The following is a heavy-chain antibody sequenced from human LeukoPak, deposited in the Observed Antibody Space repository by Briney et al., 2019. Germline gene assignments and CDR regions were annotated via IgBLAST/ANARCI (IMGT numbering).Heavy chain of an antibody. V-gene: IGHV5-10-1*01. D-gene: IGHD2-15*01. Sequence: PGESLRISCKGSGYSFTRYWISWVRQMPGKGLEWMGKIDPSDSYTNYSPSFQGHVTISADKSISTAYLQWSSLKASDTGMYYCACYSGVLNWFDPWGQGTLVTVSS. CDR1: GYSFTRYW. J-gene: IGHJ5*02. CDR3: ACYSGVLNWFDP. CDR2: IDPSDSYT.